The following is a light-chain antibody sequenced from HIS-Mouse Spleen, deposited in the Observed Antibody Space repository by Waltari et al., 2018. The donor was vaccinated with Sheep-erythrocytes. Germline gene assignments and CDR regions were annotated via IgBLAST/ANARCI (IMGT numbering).Light chain of an antibody. V-gene: IGLV2-8*01. Sequence: QSALTQPPSASESPGQSVTISCTGTSRDAGGYNYVSWYQQHPGKAPKLMIYEVSKRPSGVPDRFSGSKSGNTASLTVSGLQAEDEADYYCSSYAGSNNWVFGGGTKLTVL. J-gene: IGLJ3*02. CDR2: EVS. CDR3: SSYAGSNNWV. CDR1: SRDAGGYNY.